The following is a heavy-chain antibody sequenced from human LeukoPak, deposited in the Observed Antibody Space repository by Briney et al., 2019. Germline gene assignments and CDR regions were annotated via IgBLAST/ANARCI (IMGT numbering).Heavy chain of an antibody. CDR1: GYALTELS. CDR2: FDPEDGET. V-gene: IGHV1-24*01. Sequence: ASVKVSCKVSGYALTELSMHWVRQAPGKGLEWMGGFDPEDGETIYAQKFQGRVTMTEDTSTDTAYMELSSLRSEDTAVYYCATPSGSYYKTFDYWGQGTLVTVSS. J-gene: IGHJ4*02. CDR3: ATPSGSYYKTFDY. D-gene: IGHD3-10*01.